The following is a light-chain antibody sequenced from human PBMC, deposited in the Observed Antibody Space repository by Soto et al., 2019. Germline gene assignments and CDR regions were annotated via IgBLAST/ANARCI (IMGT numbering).Light chain of an antibody. V-gene: IGKV2-28*01. J-gene: IGKJ3*01. CDR2: LGS. Sequence: DIVMTQSPLSLPVTPGEPASISCRSSQSLLHSNGYNYLDWYLQKPGQSPQLLIYLGSNRSSGVPDRFSGSGSGTDFTLKISRVEAEDVGVYYCMQALHTPLTFGPGTTGDIK. CDR1: QSLLHSNGYNY. CDR3: MQALHTPLT.